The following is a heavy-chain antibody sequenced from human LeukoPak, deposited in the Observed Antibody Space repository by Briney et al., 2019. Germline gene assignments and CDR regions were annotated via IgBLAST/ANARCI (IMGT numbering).Heavy chain of an antibody. CDR1: GFTFSSSA. CDR2: ISSSSSYI. D-gene: IGHD3-10*01. CDR3: ARDSEDMITMVRGVLDAFDI. Sequence: GGSLRLSCAASGFTFSSSAMSWVRQAPRKGLEWVSSISSSSSYIYYADSVKGRFTISRDNAKNSLYLQMNSLRAEDTAVYYCARDSEDMITMVRGVLDAFDIWGQGTMVTVSS. V-gene: IGHV3-21*01. J-gene: IGHJ3*02.